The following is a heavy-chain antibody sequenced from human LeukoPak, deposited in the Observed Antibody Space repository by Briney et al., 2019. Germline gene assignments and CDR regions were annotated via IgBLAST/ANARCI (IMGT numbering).Heavy chain of an antibody. CDR2: INHSGST. J-gene: IGHJ2*01. CDR1: GGSFSGYY. V-gene: IGHV4-34*01. CDR3: ARAQGFGVVRFFDL. D-gene: IGHD3-3*01. Sequence: SETLSLTCAVYGGSFSGYYWSWIRQPPGKGLEWIGEINHSGSTNYNPSLKSRVTISVDTSKNQFSLKLSSVTAADTAVYYCARAQGFGVVRFFDLWGRGTLVTVSS.